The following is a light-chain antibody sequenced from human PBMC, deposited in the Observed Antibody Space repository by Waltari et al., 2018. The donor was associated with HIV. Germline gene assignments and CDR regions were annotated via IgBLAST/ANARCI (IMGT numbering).Light chain of an antibody. CDR2: DAS. V-gene: IGKV1-33*01. J-gene: IGKJ3*01. CDR3: QQYDNLSSFT. CDR1: QDISNY. Sequence: DIQMTQSPSSLSASVGDRVTITCQASQDISNYLNWYQQKPGKAPKLLIYDASNLETGVPSRFSGSGSGTDFTFNISSLQPEDIATYYCQQYDNLSSFTFGPGTKVDIK.